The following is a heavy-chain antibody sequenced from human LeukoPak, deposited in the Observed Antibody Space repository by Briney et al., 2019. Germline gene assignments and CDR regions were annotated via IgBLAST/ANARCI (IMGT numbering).Heavy chain of an antibody. D-gene: IGHD2-15*01. CDR2: ISYDGSNK. CDR1: GFTFSSCA. Sequence: GGSLRPSCAASGFTFSSCAMHWVRQAPGKGLEWVAVISYDGSNKYYADSMKGRFTISRDNSKNTLYLQMNSLRAEDTAVYYCARELLDGGYVDYWGQGTLVTVSS. V-gene: IGHV3-30-3*01. CDR3: ARELLDGGYVDY. J-gene: IGHJ4*02.